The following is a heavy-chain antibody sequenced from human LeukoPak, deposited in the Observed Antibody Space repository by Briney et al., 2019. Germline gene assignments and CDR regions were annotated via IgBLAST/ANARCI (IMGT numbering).Heavy chain of an antibody. V-gene: IGHV4-61*08. CDR2: IYYSGST. D-gene: IGHD2-2*01. CDR3: ARGQQYQLWWFDP. J-gene: IGHJ5*02. Sequence: SETLSLTCTVSGGSISSGDYYWSWIRQPPGKGLEWIGYIYYSGSTNYNPSLKSRVTISVDTSKNQFSLKLSSVTAADTAVYYCARGQQYQLWWFDPWGQGTLVTVSS. CDR1: GGSISSGDYY.